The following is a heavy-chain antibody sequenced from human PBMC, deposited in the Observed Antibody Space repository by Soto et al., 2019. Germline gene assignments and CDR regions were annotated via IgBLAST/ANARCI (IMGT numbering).Heavy chain of an antibody. CDR2: INAGNGNT. J-gene: IGHJ4*02. CDR3: ARDQEFGATTYDY. V-gene: IGHV1-3*01. D-gene: IGHD1-26*01. CDR1: GYTFTSYA. Sequence: QVQLVQSGAEVKKPGASVKVSCKASGYTFTSYAMHWVRQAPGQRLEWMGWINAGNGNTKYSQKFQGRVTITRDTSASTDYMELSSLRSEDTAVYYCARDQEFGATTYDYWGQGTLVTVSS.